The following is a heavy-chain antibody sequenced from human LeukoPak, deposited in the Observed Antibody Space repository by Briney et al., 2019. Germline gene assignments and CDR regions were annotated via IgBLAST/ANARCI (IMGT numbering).Heavy chain of an antibody. D-gene: IGHD3-22*01. CDR2: IYLSGRT. CDR3: ARSLRGGYYFTGDY. V-gene: IGHV4-39*01. CDR1: GGSIRSSSDY. J-gene: IGHJ4*02. Sequence: SETLSLTCTVSGGSIRSSSDYWGWIRQPPGKGLEWIGSIYLSGRTYYNPSLKSRVTISVDTSKNQFSLRLNSVTAADTAVYYCARSLRGGYYFTGDYWGQGTLVTVSS.